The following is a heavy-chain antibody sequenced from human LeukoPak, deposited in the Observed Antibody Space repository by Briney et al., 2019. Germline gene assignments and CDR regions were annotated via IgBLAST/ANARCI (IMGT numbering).Heavy chain of an antibody. J-gene: IGHJ6*02. D-gene: IGHD3-3*01. CDR1: SGSFSGSY. Sequence: SETLSLTCAVYSGSFSGSYWSWIRQPPGKGLEWIGEINHSGSAKYNPSLKSRVTISVDTSKNQFSLRLSSVTAADTAVYYCARGLFGVVILPYYYYVMDVWGQGTTVTVSS. CDR3: ARGLFGVVILPYYYYVMDV. CDR2: INHSGSA. V-gene: IGHV4-34*01.